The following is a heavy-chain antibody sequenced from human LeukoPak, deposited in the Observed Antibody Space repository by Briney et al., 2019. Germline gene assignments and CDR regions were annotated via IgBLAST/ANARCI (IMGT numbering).Heavy chain of an antibody. J-gene: IGHJ4*02. CDR1: GYTFTNYG. D-gene: IGHD5-24*01. CDR3: AKFRWLQKYFDY. Sequence: GASVKVSCKTSGYTFTNYGISWVRQAPGQGLEWMGCISASNGNTDYAQKFQSRVTMTTDTSTSTAYLAVRSLRSDDTSLYSCAKFRWLQKYFDYWGQGTLVTVSS. CDR2: ISASNGNT. V-gene: IGHV1-18*01.